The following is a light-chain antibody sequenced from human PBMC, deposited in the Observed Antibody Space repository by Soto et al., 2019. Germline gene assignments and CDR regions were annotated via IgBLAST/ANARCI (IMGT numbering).Light chain of an antibody. CDR2: EVS. J-gene: IGLJ1*01. V-gene: IGLV2-8*01. CDR3: TSYAGRNNRGV. CDR1: SSDVGGYNY. Sequence: QSALAQPPSASGSPGQSVTISCTGTSSDVGGYNYISWYQHHPGKAPKLMIYEVSQRPSGVPDRFSGSKSGNTASLTVSGLQAEDEADYYCTSYAGRNNRGVFAPGTKAIVL.